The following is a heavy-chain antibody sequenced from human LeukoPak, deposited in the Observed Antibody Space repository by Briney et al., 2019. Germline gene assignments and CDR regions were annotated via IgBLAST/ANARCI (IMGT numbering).Heavy chain of an antibody. CDR2: ISDSGDIT. V-gene: IGHV3-23*01. Sequence: HSGGSLRLSCAASGFSFVSYAMSWVRQAPGKGLEWVSAISDSGDITYYSDSVKGRFTVSRDNSRNTLYLQMNSLRAEDTAVYYCAEGGYDQDFDYWGQGALVTVSS. CDR1: GFSFVSYA. J-gene: IGHJ4*02. D-gene: IGHD5-12*01. CDR3: AEGGYDQDFDY.